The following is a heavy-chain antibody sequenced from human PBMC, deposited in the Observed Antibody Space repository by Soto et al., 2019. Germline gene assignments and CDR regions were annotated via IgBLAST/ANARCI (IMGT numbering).Heavy chain of an antibody. Sequence: ASVKVSCKASGYTFTSYYIHWVRQARGQGLEWMGVINPSGGNTFYAMAFQGRVTMTSDTSTSTVYMDLSSLKSDDTAVYYCARGALLAAPGTWDXWAQGALVTVSS. V-gene: IGHV1-46*01. D-gene: IGHD6-13*01. CDR2: INPSGGNT. CDR3: ARGALLAAPGTWDX. CDR1: GYTFTSYY. J-gene: IGHJ4*02.